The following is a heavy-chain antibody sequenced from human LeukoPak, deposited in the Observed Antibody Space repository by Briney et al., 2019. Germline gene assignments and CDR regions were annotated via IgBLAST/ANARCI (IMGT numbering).Heavy chain of an antibody. J-gene: IGHJ4*02. Sequence: PGGSLRLSCAASGFTFSSYWMHWVRQAPGKGLVWVSRIKSDGSSTSYADSVKGRFTISRDNAKNTLYLQMNSLRAEDTAVYYCAKAGAVVVVAAKYFDYWGQGTLVTVSS. CDR2: IKSDGSST. CDR1: GFTFSSYW. D-gene: IGHD2-15*01. CDR3: AKAGAVVVVAAKYFDY. V-gene: IGHV3-74*01.